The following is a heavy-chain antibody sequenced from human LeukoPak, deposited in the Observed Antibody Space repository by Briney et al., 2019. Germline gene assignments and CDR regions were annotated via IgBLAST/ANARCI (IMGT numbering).Heavy chain of an antibody. CDR1: GYTFTSYD. CDR2: MNPNSGNT. V-gene: IGHV1-8*03. CDR3: ARGTYGSGSLLLDY. D-gene: IGHD3-10*01. Sequence: GASVKVSCKASGYTFTSYDINWVRQATGQGLEWMGWMNPNSGNTGYAQKFQGRVTITRNTSISTAYTELSSLRSEDTAVYYCARGTYGSGSLLLDYWGQGTLVTVSS. J-gene: IGHJ4*02.